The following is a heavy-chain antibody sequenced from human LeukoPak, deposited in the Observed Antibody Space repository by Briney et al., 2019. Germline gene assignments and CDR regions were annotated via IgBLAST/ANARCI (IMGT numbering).Heavy chain of an antibody. Sequence: SVKVSCKASGFTFTSSAVQWVRQARGQRLEWIGWIVVGSGNTNYAQKFQERVTITRDMSTSTAHMELSSLRSEDTAVYYCAAGARYYDSSGYGYWGQGTLVTVSS. D-gene: IGHD3-22*01. J-gene: IGHJ4*02. V-gene: IGHV1-58*01. CDR1: GFTFTSSA. CDR2: IVVGSGNT. CDR3: AAGARYYDSSGYGY.